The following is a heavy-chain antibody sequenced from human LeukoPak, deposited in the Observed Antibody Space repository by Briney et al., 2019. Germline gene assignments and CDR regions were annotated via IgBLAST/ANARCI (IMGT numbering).Heavy chain of an antibody. V-gene: IGHV4-39*07. CDR3: ARGYYDILTGQIDY. J-gene: IGHJ4*02. D-gene: IGHD3-9*01. CDR1: GGSISSSSYY. CDR2: IYYSGST. Sequence: PSETLSLTCTVPGGSISSSSYYWGWIRQPPGKGLEWIGSIYYSGSTYYNPSLKSRVTISVDTSKNQFSLKLSSVTAADTAVYYCARGYYDILTGQIDYWGQGTLVTVSS.